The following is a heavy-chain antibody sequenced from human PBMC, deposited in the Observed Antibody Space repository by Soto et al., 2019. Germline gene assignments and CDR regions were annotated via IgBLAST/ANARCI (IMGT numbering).Heavy chain of an antibody. CDR2: ISNSGSVI. CDR1: GFTFSSYE. V-gene: IGHV3-48*03. J-gene: IGHJ6*02. D-gene: IGHD3-10*01. CDR3: ARDMGFGEVTYQYGMDV. Sequence: LRLSCTASGFTFSSYEMNWVRQAPGKGLEWVSHISNSGSVIDYADSVKGRFTTSRDNARNSLYLQMDTLRAEDTAVYYCARDMGFGEVTYQYGMDVWGQGTTVTVS.